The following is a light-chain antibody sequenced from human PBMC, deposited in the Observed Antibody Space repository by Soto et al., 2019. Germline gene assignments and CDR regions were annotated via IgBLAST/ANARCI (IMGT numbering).Light chain of an antibody. CDR3: PELNSDWYA. Sequence: DIQLTQSPSFLSASVGDRVTITCRASQGISTYLAWYLQRPGKAPTLLIYGASTLQSGVPSRFSGGGSGTELTLTISSLQPEDFETYYCPELNSDWYAFGQGTKLEIK. J-gene: IGKJ2*01. V-gene: IGKV1-9*01. CDR1: QGISTY. CDR2: GAS.